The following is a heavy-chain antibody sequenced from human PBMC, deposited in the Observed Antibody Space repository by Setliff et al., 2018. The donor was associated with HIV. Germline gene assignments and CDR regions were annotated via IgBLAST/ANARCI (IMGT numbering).Heavy chain of an antibody. CDR3: ARGHCSGTNCYGVDYYGMDV. V-gene: IGHV4-34*01. CDR1: GGSFSGYY. Sequence: PSETLSLTCAVYGGSFSGYYWTWIRQPPGKGLEWIGDINHRGDTKYNPSLKSRVSMSVDKSKNQFSLKLTSVTAADTAVYYCARGHCSGTNCYGVDYYGMDVWGQGTTVTVSS. D-gene: IGHD2-2*01. J-gene: IGHJ6*02. CDR2: INHRGDT.